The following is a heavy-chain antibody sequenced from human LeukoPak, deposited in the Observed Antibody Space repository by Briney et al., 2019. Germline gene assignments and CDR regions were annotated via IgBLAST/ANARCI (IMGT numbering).Heavy chain of an antibody. CDR1: GGSISSYY. D-gene: IGHD1-26*01. Sequence: SETLSLTCTVSGGSISSYYWSWIRQPPGKGLEWVGYIYYSGSTNYNPSLKSRVTISVDTSKNQFSLKLSSVTAADTAVYYCARGRWELDFDYWGQGTLVTVS. CDR2: IYYSGST. V-gene: IGHV4-59*01. CDR3: ARGRWELDFDY. J-gene: IGHJ4*02.